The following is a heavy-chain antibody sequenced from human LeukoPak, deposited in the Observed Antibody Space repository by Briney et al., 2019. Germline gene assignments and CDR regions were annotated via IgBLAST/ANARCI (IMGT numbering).Heavy chain of an antibody. J-gene: IGHJ4*02. V-gene: IGHV4-34*01. D-gene: IGHD3-10*01. CDR3: AREESDYGSGSYFDY. CDR1: GGSFSGYY. CDR2: INHSGST. Sequence: SETLSLTCAVYGGSFSGYYWSWIRQPPGKGLEWIGEINHSGSTNYNPSLKSRVTISVDTSKNQFSLKLSSVTAADTAVYYCAREESDYGSGSYFDYWGQGTLVTVSS.